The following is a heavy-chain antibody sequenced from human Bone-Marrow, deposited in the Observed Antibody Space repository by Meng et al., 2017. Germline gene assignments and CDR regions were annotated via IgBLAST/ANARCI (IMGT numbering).Heavy chain of an antibody. D-gene: IGHD1-1*01. CDR2: INTDGSTT. CDR1: GFTFSGHW. V-gene: IGHV3-74*01. CDR3: TNDRLNH. Sequence: GGSLRLSCAASGFTFSGHWMHWVRQAPGKGLVWVSRINTDGSTTTYADSVKGRLTISRDNAKNTLYLQMNSLRAEDAAVYYCTNDRLNHWGQGTLVTVSS. J-gene: IGHJ1*01.